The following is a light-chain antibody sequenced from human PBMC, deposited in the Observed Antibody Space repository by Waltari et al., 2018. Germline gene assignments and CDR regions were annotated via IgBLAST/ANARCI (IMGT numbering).Light chain of an antibody. CDR2: DAS. CDR1: QSVGSY. Sequence: SPATLSFSPGERATLSCRASQSVGSYLAWYQQKAGQAPRLLIYDASNRATGIPARFSGSGSGTDFTLTISSLEPEDFAVYYCQQRGSWPSFGQGTKLEIK. J-gene: IGKJ2*01. CDR3: QQRGSWPS. V-gene: IGKV3-11*01.